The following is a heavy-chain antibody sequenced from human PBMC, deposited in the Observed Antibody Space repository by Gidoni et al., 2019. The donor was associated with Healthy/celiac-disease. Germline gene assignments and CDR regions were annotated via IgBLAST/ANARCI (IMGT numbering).Heavy chain of an antibody. CDR1: GFTFSDHY. CDR2: TRNKANSYTT. J-gene: IGHJ6*02. CDR3: ARDSSVGYYYDSSDDYGMDV. Sequence: EVQLVESGGGLVQPGGSLRLSCAASGFTFSDHYMDWVRQAPGKWLEWVGRTRNKANSYTTEYAASVKGRFTISRDDSKNSLYLQMNSLKTEDTAVYYCARDSSVGYYYDSSDDYGMDVWGQGTTVTVSS. V-gene: IGHV3-72*01. D-gene: IGHD3-22*01.